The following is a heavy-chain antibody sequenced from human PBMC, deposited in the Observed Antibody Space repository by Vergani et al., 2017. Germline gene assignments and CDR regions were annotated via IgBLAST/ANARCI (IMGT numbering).Heavy chain of an antibody. CDR2: IYYSGST. D-gene: IGHD3-22*01. Sequence: QLQLQESGPGLVKPSETLSLTCTVSGGSISSGGYYWSWIRQHPGKGLEWIGYIYYSGSTYYNPSLKSRVTISVDTSKNQFSLKLSSVTAADTAVYYCARTASSGYYYDAFDIWGQGTMVTVSS. CDR1: GGSISSGGYY. V-gene: IGHV4-31*03. CDR3: ARTASSGYYYDAFDI. J-gene: IGHJ3*02.